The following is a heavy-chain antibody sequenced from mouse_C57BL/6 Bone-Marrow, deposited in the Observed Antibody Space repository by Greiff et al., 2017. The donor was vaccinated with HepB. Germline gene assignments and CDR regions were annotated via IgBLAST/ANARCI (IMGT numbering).Heavy chain of an antibody. CDR2: ISYSGST. V-gene: IGHV3-1*01. Sequence: EVHLVESGPGMVKPSQSLSLTCTVTGYSITSGYDWHWIRHFPGNKLEWMGYISYSGSTNYNPSLKSRISITHDTSKNHFFLKLNSVTTEDTATYYCARTTITTVVAPYFDYWGQGTTLTVSS. CDR1: GYSITSGYD. CDR3: ARTTITTVVAPYFDY. D-gene: IGHD1-1*01. J-gene: IGHJ2*01.